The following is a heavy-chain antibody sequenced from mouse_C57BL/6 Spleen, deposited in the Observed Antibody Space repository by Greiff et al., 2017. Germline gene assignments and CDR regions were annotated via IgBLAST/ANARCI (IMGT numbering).Heavy chain of an antibody. CDR1: GYTFTSYW. CDR2: IYPGSGST. Sequence: QVQLQQPGAELVKPGASVKMSCKASGYTFTSYWITWVKQRPGQGLEWIGDIYPGSGSTTYNEKFKSKATLTVDTSSSTAYMQLSSLTSEDSAVYYCARHLPYDGSSYGWYFDVWGTGTTLTVSS. J-gene: IGHJ1*03. CDR3: ARHLPYDGSSYGWYFDV. D-gene: IGHD1-1*01. V-gene: IGHV1-55*01.